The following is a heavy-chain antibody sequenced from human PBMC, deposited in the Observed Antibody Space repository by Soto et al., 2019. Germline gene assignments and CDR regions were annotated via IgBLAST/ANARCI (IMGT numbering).Heavy chain of an antibody. CDR3: AAEYDYYHYMDV. D-gene: IGHD2-8*01. CDR1: GFTFSSYS. CDR2: ISSSSTTI. V-gene: IGHV3-48*01. J-gene: IGHJ6*03. Sequence: GGSLRLSCAASGFTFSSYSFNWVRQAPGKGLEWVAYISSSSTTIYYADSVRGRFTISRDNAKNSLFLQMNSLRAEDTAVYYCAAEYDYYHYMDVWGKGTTVTVSS.